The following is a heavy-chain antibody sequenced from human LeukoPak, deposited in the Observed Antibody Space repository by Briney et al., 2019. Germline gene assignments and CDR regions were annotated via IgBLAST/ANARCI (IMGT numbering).Heavy chain of an antibody. CDR2: INHSGST. D-gene: IGHD1-26*01. Sequence: KPSETLSLSCAVYGGSFSGFYWSWIRQPPGRGLEWIGEINHSGSTNYNPSLKSRLTISVDTSKNQFSLKLSSVTAADTAVYYCASSPLYSGSAYFGYWGQGTLVTVSS. CDR1: GGSFSGFY. CDR3: ASSPLYSGSAYFGY. J-gene: IGHJ4*02. V-gene: IGHV4-34*01.